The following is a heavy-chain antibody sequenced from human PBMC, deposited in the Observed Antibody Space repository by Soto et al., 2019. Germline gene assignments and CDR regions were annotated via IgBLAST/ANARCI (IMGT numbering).Heavy chain of an antibody. D-gene: IGHD3-10*01. CDR3: ARRVYGSGSYYNTNWFDP. V-gene: IGHV5-51*01. Sequence: GESLKISCKGSGYSFTSYWIGWVRQMPGKGLEWMGIIYPGDSDTRYSPSFQGQVTISADKSISTAYLQWSSLKASDTAMYYCARRVYGSGSYYNTNWFDPWGQGTLVTVSS. CDR2: IYPGDSDT. CDR1: GYSFTSYW. J-gene: IGHJ5*02.